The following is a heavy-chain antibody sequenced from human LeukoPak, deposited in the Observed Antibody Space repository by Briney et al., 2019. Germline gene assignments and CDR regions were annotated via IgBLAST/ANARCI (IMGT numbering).Heavy chain of an antibody. CDR2: INHSGST. D-gene: IGHD3-16*02. Sequence: SETLSLTCAVYGGSFSGYYWSWIRQPPGKGLEWIGEINHSGSTNYNPSLKSRVTISVDTSKNQFSLKLSSVTAADTAVYYCARGGNYVWGSYRPRWFDPWGQGTLVTVSS. V-gene: IGHV4-34*01. CDR3: ARGGNYVWGSYRPRWFDP. CDR1: GGSFSGYY. J-gene: IGHJ5*02.